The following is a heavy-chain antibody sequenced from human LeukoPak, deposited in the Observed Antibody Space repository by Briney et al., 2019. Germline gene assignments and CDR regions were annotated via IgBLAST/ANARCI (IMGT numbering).Heavy chain of an antibody. CDR2: IGGSKSYI. V-gene: IGHV3-21*06. CDR1: GFTFSSYT. D-gene: IGHD6-13*01. J-gene: IGHJ6*04. CDR3: ARDTNSWCSDI. Sequence: GGSLRLSCAASGFTFSSYTMNWVRQAPGKGLEWVATIGGSKSYIFYGDSVKGRFTISRDNAKNSLYLQMNSLRAEDTAVYYCARDTNSWCSDIWGKGTTFTVSS.